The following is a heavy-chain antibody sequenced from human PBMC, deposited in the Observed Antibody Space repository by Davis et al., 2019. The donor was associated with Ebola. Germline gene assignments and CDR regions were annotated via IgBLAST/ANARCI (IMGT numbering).Heavy chain of an antibody. D-gene: IGHD1-7*01. V-gene: IGHV3-21*01. CDR2: ISSTSTYI. J-gene: IGHJ4*02. CDR1: GFSISSYS. Sequence: GESLKISCKAFGFSISSYSMNWVRQAPGMGLEWVSSISSTSTYIYYADSLKGRFTVSKDNSKNTLYLQMNSLRAEDTAVYYCAKDPGSGTLVYWGQGTLVTVSS. CDR3: AKDPGSGTLVY.